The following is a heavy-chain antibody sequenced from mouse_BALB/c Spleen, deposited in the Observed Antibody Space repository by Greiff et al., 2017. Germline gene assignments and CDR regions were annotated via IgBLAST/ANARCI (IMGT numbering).Heavy chain of an antibody. CDR1: GYSFTSYV. J-gene: IGHJ2*01. D-gene: IGHD3-1*01. CDR2: INPYNDGT. V-gene: IGHV1-14*01. Sequence: EVQLQQSGPELVKPGASVKMSCKASGYSFTSYVMHWVKQKPGQGLEWIGYINPYNDGTKYNEKFKGKATLTSDKSSSTAYMELSSLTSEDAAVYYCGGGLQYFDYWGQGTTLTVSS. CDR3: GGGLQYFDY.